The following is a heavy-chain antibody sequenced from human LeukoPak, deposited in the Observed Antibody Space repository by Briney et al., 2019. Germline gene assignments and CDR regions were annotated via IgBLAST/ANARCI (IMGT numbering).Heavy chain of an antibody. V-gene: IGHV3-30*04. CDR1: GFTFSSYE. Sequence: GGSLRLSCAASGFTFSSYEMNWVRQAPGKGLEWVAVISYDGSNKYYADSVKGRFTISRDNSKNTLYLQMNSLRAEDTAVYYCARGYYDILTGYYYFDYWGQGTLVTVSS. CDR2: ISYDGSNK. D-gene: IGHD3-9*01. J-gene: IGHJ4*02. CDR3: ARGYYDILTGYYYFDY.